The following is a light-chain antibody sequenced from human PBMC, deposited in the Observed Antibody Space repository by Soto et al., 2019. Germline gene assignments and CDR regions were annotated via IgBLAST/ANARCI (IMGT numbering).Light chain of an antibody. J-gene: IGKJ1*01. CDR2: DAS. CDR3: QQYNSYST. CDR1: QSISSW. Sequence: DIPMTQSPSTLSASVGDRVTITYRASQSISSWLAWYQQKPGKAPKLLIYDASGLESGVPSRFSGSGSGTEFTLTISSLQSDDFATYYCQQYNSYSTFGQGTKVDIK. V-gene: IGKV1-5*01.